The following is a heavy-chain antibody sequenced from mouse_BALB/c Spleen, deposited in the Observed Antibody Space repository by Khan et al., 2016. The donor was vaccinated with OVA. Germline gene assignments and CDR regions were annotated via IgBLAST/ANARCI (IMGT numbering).Heavy chain of an antibody. D-gene: IGHD2-1*01. V-gene: IGHV2-9*02. CDR1: GFSLTSYG. J-gene: IGHJ3*01. CDR3: TRGQYGNSAWFAN. Sequence: QVQLKQSGPGLVAPSQSLSITCTVAGFSLTSYGVHWVRQPPGKGLEWLGVIWAGGSTNYNSALMSRLIISKDNSKSQVLLKMSSLQTDDTAMYYCTRGQYGNSAWFANWGQGTLVTVSA. CDR2: IWAGGST.